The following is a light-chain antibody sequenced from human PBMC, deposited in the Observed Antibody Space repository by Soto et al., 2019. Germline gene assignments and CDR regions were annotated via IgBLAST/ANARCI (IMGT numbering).Light chain of an antibody. Sequence: IKMTQSPSTLSSSVGDRVTITWRASQSISSWLAWYQQKPGKAPKLLIYEASSLESGVPSRFSGSGSGTEFTLTISSLQPDHFANYYCQQYNSYSPWTFGQGTKVDIK. J-gene: IGKJ1*01. CDR1: QSISSW. CDR3: QQYNSYSPWT. V-gene: IGKV1-5*01. CDR2: EAS.